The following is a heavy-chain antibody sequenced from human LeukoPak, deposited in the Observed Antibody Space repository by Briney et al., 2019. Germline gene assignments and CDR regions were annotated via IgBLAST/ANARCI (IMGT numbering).Heavy chain of an antibody. Sequence: GGSLRLSCAASGFTFSSYGMHWVRQAPGKGLEWVAFIRYDGSNKYYADSVKGRFTISRDNSKNTLYLQMNSLRAEDTAVYYCARLKVTSGRFVNVYYYYYMDVWGKGTTVTISS. D-gene: IGHD3-10*01. CDR2: IRYDGSNK. CDR1: GFTFSSYG. CDR3: ARLKVTSGRFVNVYYYYYMDV. V-gene: IGHV3-30*02. J-gene: IGHJ6*03.